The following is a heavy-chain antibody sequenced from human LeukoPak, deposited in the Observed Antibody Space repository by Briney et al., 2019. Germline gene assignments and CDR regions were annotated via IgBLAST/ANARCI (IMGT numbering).Heavy chain of an antibody. CDR2: IYYSGNT. Sequence: SETLSLTCTVSGGSISSGDYYWSWIRQPPGKGLEWIGYIYYSGNTYYNPSLKSRVAISVDTSKNQFSLKLSSVTAADTAVYYCARHGYSSGSLAWFDPWGQGTQVTVSS. J-gene: IGHJ5*02. D-gene: IGHD6-19*01. CDR1: GGSISSGDYY. V-gene: IGHV4-30-4*01. CDR3: ARHGYSSGSLAWFDP.